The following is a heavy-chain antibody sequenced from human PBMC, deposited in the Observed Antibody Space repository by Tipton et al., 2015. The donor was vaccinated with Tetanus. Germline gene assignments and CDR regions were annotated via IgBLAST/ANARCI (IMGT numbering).Heavy chain of an antibody. CDR2: IFYSGRT. CDR1: GASMIGGGYF. CDR3: ARDRKEQRFSQIRYGMDV. V-gene: IGHV4-31*03. D-gene: IGHD6-25*01. Sequence: TLSLTCNVSGASMIGGGYFWSWVRQHPGKGLEWIGHIFYSGRTEYTPSLRGRVTISVDTSKNQFSLKLTSVTAADTATYYCARDRKEQRFSQIRYGMDVWGLGTKVIVSS. J-gene: IGHJ6*02.